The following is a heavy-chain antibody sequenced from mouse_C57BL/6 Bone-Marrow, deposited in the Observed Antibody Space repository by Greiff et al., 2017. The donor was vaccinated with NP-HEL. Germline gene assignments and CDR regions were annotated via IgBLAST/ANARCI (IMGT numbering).Heavy chain of an antibody. J-gene: IGHJ3*01. V-gene: IGHV5-6*01. CDR1: GFTFSSYG. CDR2: ISSGGSYT. Sequence: EVQRVESGGDLVKPGGSLKLSCAASGFTFSSYGMSWVRQTPDKRLEWVATISSGGSYTYYPDSVKGRFTISRDNAKNTLYLQMSSLKSEDTAMYYCARQGSYSPFAYWGQGTLVTVSA. CDR3: ARQGSYSPFAY. D-gene: IGHD2-10*01.